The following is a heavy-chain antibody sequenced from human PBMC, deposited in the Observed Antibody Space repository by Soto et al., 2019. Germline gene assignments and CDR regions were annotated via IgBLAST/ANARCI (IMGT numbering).Heavy chain of an antibody. D-gene: IGHD1-1*01. V-gene: IGHV1-58*01. Sequence: GASVKVSCKASGFTFTSSSVQWVRQARGQRLEWIGWIVIANGNTNYAQRFHERVTFTRDVSTSTAYMELSSMRSKDTAMYYCAAVPGDFDCWGQGTLVTVSS. CDR1: GFTFTSSS. J-gene: IGHJ4*02. CDR2: IVIANGNT. CDR3: AAVPGDFDC.